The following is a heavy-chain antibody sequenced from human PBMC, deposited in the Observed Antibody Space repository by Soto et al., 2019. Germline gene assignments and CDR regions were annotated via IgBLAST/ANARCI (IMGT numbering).Heavy chain of an antibody. CDR1: GFTFSSYA. J-gene: IGHJ6*02. V-gene: IGHV3-30-3*01. CDR2: ISYDGSNK. CDR3: ATDSAARNSRLEPLDYYYGMDV. Sequence: PGGSLRLSCAASGFTFSSYAMHWVRQAPGKGLEWVAVISYDGSNKYYADSVKGRFTISRDNSKNTLYLQMNSLRAEDTAVYYCATDSAARNSRLEPLDYYYGMDVWGQGTTVTVSS. D-gene: IGHD1-1*01.